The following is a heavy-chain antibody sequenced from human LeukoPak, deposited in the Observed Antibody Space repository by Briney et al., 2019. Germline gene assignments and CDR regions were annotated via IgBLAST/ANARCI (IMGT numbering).Heavy chain of an antibody. J-gene: IGHJ4*02. CDR1: GGSISSSSYY. CDR2: IYYSGST. D-gene: IGHD6-19*01. V-gene: IGHV4-39*01. CDR3: ARQCGQWLEYYFDY. Sequence: SETLSLTCTVSGGSISSSSYYWGWIRQPPGKGLEWIGSIYYSGSTYYNPSLKSRVTISVDTSKNQFSLKLSSVTAADTAVYYCARQCGQWLEYYFDYRGQGTLVTVSS.